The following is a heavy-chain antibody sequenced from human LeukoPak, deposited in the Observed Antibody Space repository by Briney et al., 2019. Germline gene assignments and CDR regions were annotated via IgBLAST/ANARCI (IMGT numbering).Heavy chain of an antibody. CDR1: GYTFTGYY. CDR3: ARVGGGYCRGGSCYSGYAFDI. J-gene: IGHJ3*02. CDR2: INPNSGGT. D-gene: IGHD2-15*01. Sequence: ASVKVSCKASGYTFTGYYMHWVRQAPGQGLEWMGWINPNSGGTNYAQKFQGRVTMTWDTSISTAYMELRSLRSDDTAVYYCARVGGGYCRGGSCYSGYAFDIWGQGTMVIVSS. V-gene: IGHV1-2*02.